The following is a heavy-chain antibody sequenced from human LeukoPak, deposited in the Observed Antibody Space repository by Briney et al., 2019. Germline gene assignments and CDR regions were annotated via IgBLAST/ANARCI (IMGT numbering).Heavy chain of an antibody. Sequence: TGGSLRLSCAASGFTFSTYSMNWVRQAPGKGLEWVSSISSSSTYIYYADSVKGRFTISRDNAKNSLFLQMNSLRAEDTAVYYCARFALKTPPTDWGQGTLVTVSS. CDR1: GFTFSTYS. CDR2: ISSSSTYI. V-gene: IGHV3-21*01. J-gene: IGHJ4*02. CDR3: ARFALKTPPTD.